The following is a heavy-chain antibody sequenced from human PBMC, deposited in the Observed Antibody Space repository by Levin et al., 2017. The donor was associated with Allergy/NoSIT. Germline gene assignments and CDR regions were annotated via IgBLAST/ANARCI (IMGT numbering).Heavy chain of an antibody. CDR1: GFTFNDYA. V-gene: IGHV3-9*01. J-gene: IGHJ4*02. Sequence: LSLTCAASGFTFNDYAMHWVRQVPGKGLEWVSGLTWNSGNIGYADSVKGRFIISRDNDKDSLYLQLNSLRPEDTAFYYCTKESRRDWGSPRGFDFWGQGILVTVSS. D-gene: IGHD7-27*01. CDR2: LTWNSGNI. CDR3: TKESRRDWGSPRGFDF.